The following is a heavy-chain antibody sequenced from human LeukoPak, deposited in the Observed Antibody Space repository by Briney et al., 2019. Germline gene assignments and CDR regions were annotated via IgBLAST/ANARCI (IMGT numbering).Heavy chain of an antibody. D-gene: IGHD2-21*02. Sequence: PGGSLRLSCAASGFAFSSYWMSWVRQAPGKGLERVANIKQDGSEKNHVDSVRGRFTISRDNAKNSLYLQMNSLRAEDTAVYYCARGVVTAIFDYWGQGTLVTVSS. CDR1: GFAFSSYW. CDR2: IKQDGSEK. CDR3: ARGVVTAIFDY. V-gene: IGHV3-7*05. J-gene: IGHJ4*02.